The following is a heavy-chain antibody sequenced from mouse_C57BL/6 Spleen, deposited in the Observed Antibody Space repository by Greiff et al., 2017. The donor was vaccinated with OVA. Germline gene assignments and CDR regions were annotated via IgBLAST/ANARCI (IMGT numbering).Heavy chain of an antibody. CDR3: ARKSDDSNYVYYAMDY. Sequence: VQLQQSGAELVRPGTSVKMSCKASGYTFTNYWIGWAKQRPGHGLEWIGDIYPGGGYTNYNEKFKGKATLTADKSSSTAYMQFSSLTSEDSAIYYCARKSDDSNYVYYAMDYWGQGTSVTVSS. J-gene: IGHJ4*01. V-gene: IGHV1-63*01. CDR1: GYTFTNYW. CDR2: IYPGGGYT. D-gene: IGHD2-5*01.